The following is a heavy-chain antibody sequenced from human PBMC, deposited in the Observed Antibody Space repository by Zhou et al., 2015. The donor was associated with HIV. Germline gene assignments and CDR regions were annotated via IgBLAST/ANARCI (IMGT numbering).Heavy chain of an antibody. CDR1: GGTFSSYA. D-gene: IGHD3-10*01. J-gene: IGHJ1*01. V-gene: IGHV1-69*12. CDR3: ATGPSLWFGEYHTFLAEYFQH. CDR2: IIPIFGTA. Sequence: QVQLVQSGAEVKKPGSSVKVSCKASGGTFSSYAISWVRQAPGQGLEWMGGIIPIFGTANYAQKFQGRVTITADESTSTAYMELSSLRSEDTAVYYCATGPSLWFGEYHTFLAEYFQHWGQGTLVTVSS.